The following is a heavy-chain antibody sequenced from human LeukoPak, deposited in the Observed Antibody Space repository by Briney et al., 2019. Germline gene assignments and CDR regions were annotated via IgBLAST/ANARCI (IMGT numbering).Heavy chain of an antibody. V-gene: IGHV1-2*02. CDR2: INPNGGGT. J-gene: IGHJ4*02. Sequence: ASVKVSCKVSGYTFTDYYMHWVRQAPGQGLEWMGWINPNGGGTNYAQQFQGRVTMTRDTSFNIGYMELSSLRSDDTAVYYCARRYHYDTSAYYYGFNHWGQGTLVTVSS. CDR1: GYTFTDYY. D-gene: IGHD3-22*01. CDR3: ARRYHYDTSAYYYGFNH.